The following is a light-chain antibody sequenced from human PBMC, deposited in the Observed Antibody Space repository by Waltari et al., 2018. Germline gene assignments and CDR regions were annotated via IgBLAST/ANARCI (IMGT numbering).Light chain of an antibody. CDR2: VAS. CDR1: QGIGNS. Sequence: DIQMTQSPSSLSASIGDRVTITCRASQGIGNSLAWYQQKPGKAPKVLLFVASRLESGXPSXXXGRGSGTXYTLTISXXQPEDFATYHCQQYYSTPPTFGQGTKLEIK. CDR3: QQYYSTPPT. V-gene: IGKV1-NL1*01. J-gene: IGKJ2*01.